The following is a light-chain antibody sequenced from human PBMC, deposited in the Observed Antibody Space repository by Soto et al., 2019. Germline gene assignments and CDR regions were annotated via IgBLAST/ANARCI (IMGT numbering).Light chain of an antibody. V-gene: IGLV1-44*01. CDR3: AAWDDSLNGKV. CDR2: SNN. CDR1: SSNIGSNT. Sequence: VLTQPPSASGTPGQRVTISCSGSSSNIGSNTVNWYQQLPGTAPKLLIYSNNQRPSGVPDRFSGSKSGTSASLAISGLQSEDEADYYCAAWDDSLNGKVFGTGTKLTVL. J-gene: IGLJ1*01.